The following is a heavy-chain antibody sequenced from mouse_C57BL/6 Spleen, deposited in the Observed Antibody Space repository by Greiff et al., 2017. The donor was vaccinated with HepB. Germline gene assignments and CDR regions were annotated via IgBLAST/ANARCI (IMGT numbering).Heavy chain of an antibody. CDR2: IDPETGGT. CDR3: TRGVGAQATDY. J-gene: IGHJ2*01. CDR1: GYTFTDYE. Sequence: VQLQQSGAELVRPGASVTLSCKASGYTFTDYEMHWVKQTPVHGLEWIGAIDPETGGTAYNQKFKGKAILTADKSSSTAYMELRSLTSEDSAVYYCTRGVGAQATDYWGQGTTLTVSS. D-gene: IGHD3-2*02. V-gene: IGHV1-15*01.